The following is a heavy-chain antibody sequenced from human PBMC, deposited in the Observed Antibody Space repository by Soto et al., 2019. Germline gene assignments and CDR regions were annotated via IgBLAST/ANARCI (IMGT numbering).Heavy chain of an antibody. V-gene: IGHV3-30*18. CDR3: AKGGRGQWLVQDYFDY. Sequence: GGSLRLSCAASGFTFSSYGMHWVRQAPGKGLEWVAVISYDGSNKYYADSVKGRFTISRDNSKNTLYLQMNSLRAEDTAVYYCAKGGRGQWLVQDYFDYWGQGTLVTVCS. J-gene: IGHJ4*02. D-gene: IGHD6-19*01. CDR1: GFTFSSYG. CDR2: ISYDGSNK.